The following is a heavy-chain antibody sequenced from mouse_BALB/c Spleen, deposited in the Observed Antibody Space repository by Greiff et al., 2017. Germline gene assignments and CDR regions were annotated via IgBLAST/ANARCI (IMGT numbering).Heavy chain of an antibody. D-gene: IGHD1-1*01. CDR2: ISSGSSTI. J-gene: IGHJ2*01. CDR1: GFTFSSFG. V-gene: IGHV5-17*02. Sequence: EVMLVESGGGLVQPGGSRKLSCAASGFTFSSFGMHWVRQAPEKGLEWVAYISSGSSTIYYADTVKGRFTISRDNPKNTLFLQMTSLRSEDTAMHYCVRSENYYGSRYYFDYWGQGTTLTVSS. CDR3: VRSENYYGSRYYFDY.